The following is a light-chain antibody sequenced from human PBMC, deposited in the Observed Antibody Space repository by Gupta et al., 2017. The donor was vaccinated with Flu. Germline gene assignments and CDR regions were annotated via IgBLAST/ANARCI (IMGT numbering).Light chain of an antibody. Sequence: ERATLYCRASKSVSSSYLAWYQQKPGQAPRLLIYGASSRATGIPDRVSGSGSGTDFTLTISRLEPEDFAVYYCQQYGSPAKTFGQGTKLEIK. CDR3: QQYGSPAKT. J-gene: IGKJ2*01. CDR2: GAS. V-gene: IGKV3-20*01. CDR1: KSVSSSY.